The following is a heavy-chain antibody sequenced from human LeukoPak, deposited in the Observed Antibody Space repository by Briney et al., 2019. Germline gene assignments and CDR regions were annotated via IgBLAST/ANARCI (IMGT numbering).Heavy chain of an antibody. CDR3: ARDGGYSSSWYGALDI. D-gene: IGHD6-13*01. CDR1: GGSFSGYY. CDR2: INHSGST. Sequence: SETLSLTCAVYGGSFSGYYWSWIRQPPGKGLEWIGEINHSGSTNHNPSLKSRVTISVDTSKNQFSLKLSSVTAADTAVYYCARDGGYSSSWYGALDIWGQGTMVTVSS. V-gene: IGHV4-34*01. J-gene: IGHJ3*02.